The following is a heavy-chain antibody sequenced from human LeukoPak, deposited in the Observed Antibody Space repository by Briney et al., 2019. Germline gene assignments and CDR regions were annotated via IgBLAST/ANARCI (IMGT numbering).Heavy chain of an antibody. CDR3: ARDSRHYYDSSGLGY. J-gene: IGHJ4*02. D-gene: IGHD3-22*01. CDR1: SYTFTSYG. Sequence: ASVKVSCKASSYTFTSYGISWVRQAPGQGLEWMGWISAYNGNTNYAQKLQGRVTMTTDTSTSTAYMELRSLRSDDTAVYYCARDSRHYYDSSGLGYWGQGTLVTVSS. V-gene: IGHV1-18*01. CDR2: ISAYNGNT.